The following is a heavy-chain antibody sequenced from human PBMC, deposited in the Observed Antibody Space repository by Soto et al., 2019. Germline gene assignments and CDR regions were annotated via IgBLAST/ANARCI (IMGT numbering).Heavy chain of an antibody. Sequence: SETLSLTCTVSGGSSSSYYWSWIRQPPGKGLEWIGYIYYSGNTNYNPPLKSRVTISVDTSKNQISLKLSSVTAADTAVYYCTRAKWYCDFWGPATLVNVS. CDR3: TRAKWYCDF. V-gene: IGHV4-59*01. CDR2: IYYSGNT. D-gene: IGHD2-15*01. CDR1: GGSSSSYY. J-gene: IGHJ4*02.